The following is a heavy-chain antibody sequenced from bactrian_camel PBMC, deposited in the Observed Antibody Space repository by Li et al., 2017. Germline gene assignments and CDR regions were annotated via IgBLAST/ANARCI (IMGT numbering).Heavy chain of an antibody. V-gene: IGHV3S1*01. CDR1: GYKYSNYC. CDR2: IEPDGTT. D-gene: IGHD7*01. J-gene: IGHJ4*01. CDR3: TKDRSYGTRNWVQST. Sequence: HVQLVESGGGSAQAGGSLRLVCTASGYKYSNYCMAWFRQAPGKERERVASIEPDGTTNVADTVKGRFSISKDNVKNTLYLQMNSLKPEDTAMYYCTKDRSYGTRNWVQSTRGQGTQVTVS.